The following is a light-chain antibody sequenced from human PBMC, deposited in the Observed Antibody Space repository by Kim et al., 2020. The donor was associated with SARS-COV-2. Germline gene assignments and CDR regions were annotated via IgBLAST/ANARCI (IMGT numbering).Light chain of an antibody. V-gene: IGLV3-21*04. Sequence: SYELTQPPSVSLAPGKTARITCGGNNIGSKSVHWYQQKPGQAPVLVIYYVTDRPSGIPERFSGSNSGNTATLTISGVEAGDEADYYCQVWDGDSDHPYVFGAGTKVTVL. CDR3: QVWDGDSDHPYV. J-gene: IGLJ1*01. CDR2: YVT. CDR1: NIGSKS.